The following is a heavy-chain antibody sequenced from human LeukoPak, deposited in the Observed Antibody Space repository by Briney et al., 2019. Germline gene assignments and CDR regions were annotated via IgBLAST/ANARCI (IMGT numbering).Heavy chain of an antibody. J-gene: IGHJ4*02. V-gene: IGHV3-7*01. Sequence: GGSLRLSCAASGFTFSSYWMSWVRQAPGKGLEWVANIKQDGSEKYYVDSVKGRFTISRDNAKNSLYLQMNSLRDEDAAVYYCARDRGYDYVWGSYRYIPYFDYWGQGTLVTVSS. CDR1: GFTFSSYW. CDR3: ARDRGYDYVWGSYRYIPYFDY. D-gene: IGHD3-16*02. CDR2: IKQDGSEK.